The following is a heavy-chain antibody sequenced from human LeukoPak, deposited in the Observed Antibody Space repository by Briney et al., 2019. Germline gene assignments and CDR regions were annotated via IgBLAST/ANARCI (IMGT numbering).Heavy chain of an antibody. J-gene: IGHJ5*02. CDR2: VRSKAKNYAT. V-gene: IGHV3-73*01. CDR3: ASLPEP. Sequence: GGSLRLSCAVSGSTFSDSTIHWVRQASGKGLEWVGRVRSKAKNYATAYAASVQGRFVISRDDSKNAAYLQMNSLKIEDSAMYYCASLPEPWGQGTLVTVSS. CDR1: GSTFSDST.